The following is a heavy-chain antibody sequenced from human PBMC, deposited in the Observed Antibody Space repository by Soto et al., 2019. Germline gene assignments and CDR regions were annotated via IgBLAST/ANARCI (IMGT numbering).Heavy chain of an antibody. CDR1: GFPFSSYA. D-gene: IGHD2-15*01. J-gene: IGHJ6*02. CDR3: ARDTLVVVAATPALIHMLGGMVYYYYYGMDV. V-gene: IGHV3-30-3*01. CDR2: ISYEGRNK. Sequence: QVQLVESGGGVVQPGRSLRLSCAASGFPFSSYAMHWVRQAPGKGLEWVAVISYEGRNKYYANSVKGRFTISRDNSKNTLYLQMNSLRAEDTAVYYCARDTLVVVAATPALIHMLGGMVYYYYYGMDVWGQGTTVTVSS.